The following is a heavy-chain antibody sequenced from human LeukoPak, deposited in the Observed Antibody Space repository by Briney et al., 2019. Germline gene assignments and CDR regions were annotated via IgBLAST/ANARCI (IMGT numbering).Heavy chain of an antibody. V-gene: IGHV5-51*01. CDR3: ASRVRFPDAFDV. CDR1: GYSFTTYW. CDR2: VYPDGSDT. J-gene: IGHJ3*01. Sequence: GESLKISCKGSGYSFTTYWIGWVRQMPGKGLEWMGIVYPDGSDTRYSPSFQGQVTISADKSINTAYLQWSSLKASDTAIYYCASRVRFPDAFDVWGQGTMVTVSS. D-gene: IGHD3-3*01.